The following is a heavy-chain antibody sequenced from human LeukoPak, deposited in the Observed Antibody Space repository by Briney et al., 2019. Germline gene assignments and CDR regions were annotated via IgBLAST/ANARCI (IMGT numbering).Heavy chain of an antibody. Sequence: GGTLRLSCAASRFTFNSYAMSWVRQAPGKGLEWVSVIGGSNGITFYAGSVKGRFTISRDNSKDTLYLQMNSLRAEDTAVYYCARNENSGWGYFDYWGQGTLVTVSS. J-gene: IGHJ4*02. CDR2: IGGSNGIT. D-gene: IGHD5-12*01. CDR1: RFTFNSYA. V-gene: IGHV3-23*01. CDR3: ARNENSGWGYFDY.